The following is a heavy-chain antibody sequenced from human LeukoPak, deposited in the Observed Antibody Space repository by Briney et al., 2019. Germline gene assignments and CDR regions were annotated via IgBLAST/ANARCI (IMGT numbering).Heavy chain of an antibody. J-gene: IGHJ4*02. D-gene: IGHD3-22*01. Sequence: PSETLSLTCAVSGGSISSSNWWSWVRQPPGKGLEWIGYIYYSGSTNYNPSLKSRVTISVDTSKNQFSLKLSSVTAADTAVYYCVGSSGYYFYWGQGTLVTVSS. CDR1: GGSISSSNW. CDR2: IYYSGST. V-gene: IGHV4-4*02. CDR3: VGSSGYYFY.